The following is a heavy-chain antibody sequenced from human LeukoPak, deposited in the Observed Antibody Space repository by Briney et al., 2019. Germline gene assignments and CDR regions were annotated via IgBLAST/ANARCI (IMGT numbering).Heavy chain of an antibody. J-gene: IGHJ4*02. CDR2: ISGSGGST. V-gene: IGHV3-23*01. CDR1: GFTFSSYA. D-gene: IGHD2-2*01. Sequence: GGSLRLSCAASGFTFSSYAMSWVRQAPGKGRGWVSAISGSGGSTYYADSVKGRFTISRDNSKNTLYLQMNSLRAEDTAVYYCAKVHPIVVVPAALSYFDYWGQGTLVSVSS. CDR3: AKVHPIVVVPAALSYFDY.